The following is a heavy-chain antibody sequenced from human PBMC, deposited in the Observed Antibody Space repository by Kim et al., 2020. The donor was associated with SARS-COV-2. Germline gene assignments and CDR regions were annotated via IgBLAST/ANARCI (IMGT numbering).Heavy chain of an antibody. V-gene: IGHV3-53*01. J-gene: IGHJ4*02. Sequence: SVKGRFTISRDNSKNTLYLQMNSLRAEDTAVYYCARDPRHQYYYDSSGSRWGQGTLVTVSS. D-gene: IGHD3-22*01. CDR3: ARDPRHQYYYDSSGSR.